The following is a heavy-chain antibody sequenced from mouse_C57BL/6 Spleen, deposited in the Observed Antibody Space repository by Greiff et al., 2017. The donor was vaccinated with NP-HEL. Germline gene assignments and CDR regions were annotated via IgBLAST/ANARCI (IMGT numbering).Heavy chain of an antibody. CDR1: GFSLTSYG. D-gene: IGHD1-1*01. V-gene: IGHV2-2*01. J-gene: IGHJ3*01. CDR2: IWSGGST. Sequence: VQLVESGPGLVQPSQSLSITCTVSGFSLTSYGVHWVRQSPGKGLEWLGVIWSGGSTDDNAAFISRLSISKDNSKSQVFFKMNSLQADDTAIYYCAGPPGSSPAWFAYWGQGTLVTVSA. CDR3: AGPPGSSPAWFAY.